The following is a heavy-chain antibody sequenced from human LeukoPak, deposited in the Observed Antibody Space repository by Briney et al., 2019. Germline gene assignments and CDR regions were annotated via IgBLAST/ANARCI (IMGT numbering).Heavy chain of an antibody. CDR1: GFIFSTYS. Sequence: GGSLRLSCAASGFIFSTYSMNWVRQAPGKGLEWISYISTSSSTISYADSVKGRFTISSGIVKNSLYLQMNSLRAEDTAVYYCARDHHYSFDYWGQGTLVTVSS. D-gene: IGHD2-21*01. CDR2: ISTSSSTI. J-gene: IGHJ4*02. V-gene: IGHV3-48*01. CDR3: ARDHHYSFDY.